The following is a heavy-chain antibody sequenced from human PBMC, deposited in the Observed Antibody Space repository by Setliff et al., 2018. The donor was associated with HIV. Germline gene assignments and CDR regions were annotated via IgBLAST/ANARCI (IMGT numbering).Heavy chain of an antibody. CDR1: GDSISNYY. J-gene: IGHJ4*02. Sequence: SETLSLTCTVSGDSISNYYWSWVRQPPGKGLEWIGYIYTTGSTNYNPSLKSRVTISVDTSKNQFSLKLSSVTAADTAVYYCARRKRYFVPFDYWGQGTLVTVSS. V-gene: IGHV4-4*08. CDR3: ARRKRYFVPFDY. D-gene: IGHD3-9*01. CDR2: IYTTGST.